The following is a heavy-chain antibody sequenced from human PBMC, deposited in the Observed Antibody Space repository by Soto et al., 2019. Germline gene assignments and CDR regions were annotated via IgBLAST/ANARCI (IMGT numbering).Heavy chain of an antibody. CDR3: AITHSGSGYIFDY. CDR2: IDPSDSYA. V-gene: IGHV5-10-1*01. D-gene: IGHD5-12*01. Sequence: GESLKISCKGSGYSFTSYWISWVRQMPGKGLEWMGRIDPSDSYANYSPSFQGHVTISADKSISTAYLQWSSLKASDTAMYYCAITHSGSGYIFDYWGQGTLVTVPQ. CDR1: GYSFTSYW. J-gene: IGHJ4*02.